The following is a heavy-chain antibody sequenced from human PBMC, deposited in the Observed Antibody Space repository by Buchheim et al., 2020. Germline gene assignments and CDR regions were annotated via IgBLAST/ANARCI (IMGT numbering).Heavy chain of an antibody. CDR2: IKQGGNEK. Sequence: EVHLVEYGGGLVQPGGSLRLSCAASGFTFSGFWMSWVRQAPGKGLEWVANIKQGGNEKHYVDSVKGRFSISRDNAKSSLYLQMNSLRAEDTAVYYCAREGYYYDSSGYTGYWYFDLWGRGTL. CDR1: GFTFSGFW. V-gene: IGHV3-7*01. CDR3: AREGYYYDSSGYTGYWYFDL. D-gene: IGHD3-22*01. J-gene: IGHJ2*01.